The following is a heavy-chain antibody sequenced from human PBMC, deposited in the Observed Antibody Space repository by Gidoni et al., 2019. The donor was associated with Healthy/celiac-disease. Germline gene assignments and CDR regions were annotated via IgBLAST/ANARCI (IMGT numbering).Heavy chain of an antibody. CDR2: IYYSGST. J-gene: IGHJ5*02. CDR1: GGSISRGGYY. D-gene: IGHD1-1*01. CDR3: ARTIWRYNWFDP. Sequence: QVQLQESGPGLVKPSQTLSLTCTVSGGSISRGGYYWSWIRQHPGKGLAWIGYIYYSGSTYYNPSLKSRVTISVDTSKNQFSLKLSSVTAADTAVYYCARTIWRYNWFDPWGQGTLVTVSS. V-gene: IGHV4-31*03.